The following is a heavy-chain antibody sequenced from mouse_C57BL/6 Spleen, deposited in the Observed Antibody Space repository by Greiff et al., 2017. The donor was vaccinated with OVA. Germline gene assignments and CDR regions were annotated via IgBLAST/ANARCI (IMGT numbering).Heavy chain of an antibody. D-gene: IGHD2-4*01. CDR3: ARDYDYWFAY. V-gene: IGHV1-81*01. CDR2: IYPRSGNT. J-gene: IGHJ3*01. CDR1: GYTFTSYG. Sequence: VQLQQSGAELARPGASVKLSCKASGYTFTSYGISWVKQRPGQGLEWIGEIYPRSGNTYYNEKFKGKATLTADKSSSTAYMELRSLTSEDSAVYFCARDYDYWFAYWGQGTLVTVSA.